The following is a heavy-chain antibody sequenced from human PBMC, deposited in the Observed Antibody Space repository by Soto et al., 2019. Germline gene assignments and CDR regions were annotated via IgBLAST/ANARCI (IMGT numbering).Heavy chain of an antibody. CDR1: GASISSGGYY. CDR3: ARGAYGDYAY. Sequence: QVHLQESGPGLVKPSQTLSLTYTVSGASISSGGYYWSWFRQHPGKGLEWIGYIYYTGTTDYNPSLKSRVNISIDTSETQFSLNLSSVTAADTAVYYCARGAYGDYAYWGQGTLVTVSS. V-gene: IGHV4-31*03. D-gene: IGHD4-17*01. CDR2: IYYTGTT. J-gene: IGHJ4*02.